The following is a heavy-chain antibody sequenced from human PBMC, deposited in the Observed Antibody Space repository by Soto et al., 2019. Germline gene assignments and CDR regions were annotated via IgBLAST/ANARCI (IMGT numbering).Heavy chain of an antibody. J-gene: IGHJ3*02. CDR3: ARVERGTATTVVDAFDI. Sequence: QVQLQQWGAGLLKPSETLSLTCAVYGGFVSSGSYYWSWIRQPPGKGLEWIGEMSHSGGTHFNPSLKSRGTISVDTSRNKSSLKMSSVTAADTALYYCARVERGTATTVVDAFDIWGPGTMVTVSS. CDR1: GGFVSSGSYY. D-gene: IGHD1-1*01. CDR2: MSHSGGT. V-gene: IGHV4-34*01.